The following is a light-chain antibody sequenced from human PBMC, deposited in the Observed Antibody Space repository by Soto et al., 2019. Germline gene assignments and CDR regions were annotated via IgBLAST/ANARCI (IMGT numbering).Light chain of an antibody. CDR3: QQYFSFRT. CDR1: QSISGS. Sequence: DIQMTQSASTLSASVGDRVTITCRASQSISGSLAWHQQKPGKPPKLLSYKASSVERGVPPRFSGSGSGTEFTLSVRVRQPDDFATYYFQQYFSFRTFGQGTKVEIK. V-gene: IGKV1-5*03. CDR2: KAS. J-gene: IGKJ1*01.